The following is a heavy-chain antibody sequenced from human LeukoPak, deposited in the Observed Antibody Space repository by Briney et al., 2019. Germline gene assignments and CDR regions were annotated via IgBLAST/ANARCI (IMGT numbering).Heavy chain of an antibody. CDR1: GGSMSNIYY. V-gene: IGHV4-39*01. J-gene: IGHJ6*03. D-gene: IGHD6-13*01. CDR2: IYYSGST. Sequence: SETLSLTCNVSGGSMSNIYYWGWIRQPPGKGLEWIGSIYYSGSTYYNPSLKSRVTISVDTSKNQFSLKLSSVTAADTAVYYCARRGSSSWFRGSDYYYMDVWGKGTTVTVSS. CDR3: ARRGSSSWFRGSDYYYMDV.